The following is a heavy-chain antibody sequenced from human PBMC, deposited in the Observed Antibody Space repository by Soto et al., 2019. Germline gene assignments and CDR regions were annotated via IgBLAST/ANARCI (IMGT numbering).Heavy chain of an antibody. V-gene: IGHV3-11*01. CDR3: ARDSFSSGGPFGF. D-gene: IGHD6-19*01. CDR1: GFTFSDYY. Sequence: QVQLVESGGGLVKSGGSLRLSCAASGFTFSDYYMSWIRQAPGKGLEWVSHISSSSNIIYYADSVKGRVTISRDNAKNSVYLQMNDLRADDTAVYYCARDSFSSGGPFGFWGHGGLVTVSS. CDR2: ISSSSNII. J-gene: IGHJ4*01.